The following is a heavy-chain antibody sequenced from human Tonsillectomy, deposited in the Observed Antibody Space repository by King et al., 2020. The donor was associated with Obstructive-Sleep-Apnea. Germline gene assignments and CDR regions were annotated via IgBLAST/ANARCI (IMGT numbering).Heavy chain of an antibody. CDR2: INPNRGGT. CDR3: ARDLVSWRCSSSYNWFDP. CDR1: GYIFTGYY. J-gene: IGHJ5*02. D-gene: IGHD6-6*01. Sequence: VQLVESGAEVKKPGASVTVSCKASGYIFTGYYMHWVRQAPGQGLEWMGWINPNRGGTNYAQKFQGWVTMTRDTSISTAYMELSRLRSNDTSVYYCARDLVSWRCSSSYNWFDPWGQGTLVTVSS. V-gene: IGHV1-2*04.